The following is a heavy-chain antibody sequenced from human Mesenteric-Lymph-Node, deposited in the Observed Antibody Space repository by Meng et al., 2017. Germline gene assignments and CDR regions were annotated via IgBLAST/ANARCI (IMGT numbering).Heavy chain of an antibody. CDR2: FVNNVDT. CDR1: GGTFSSYA. D-gene: IGHD3-10*01. CDR3: ARGTPGRSYSDY. J-gene: IGHJ4*02. Sequence: VPLGAEVKKPGSSVKVSCKASGGTFSSYAISWVRQAPGQGLEWMGWFVNNVDTYSAQKFQGRVTMTTDTHTSTAFMELRSLRSDDTAVYYCARGTPGRSYSDYWGQGTLVTVSS. V-gene: IGHV1-18*01.